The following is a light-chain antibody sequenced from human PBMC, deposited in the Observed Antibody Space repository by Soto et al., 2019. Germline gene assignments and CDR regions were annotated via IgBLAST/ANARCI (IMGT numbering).Light chain of an antibody. CDR2: KAS. J-gene: IGKJ1*01. CDR3: QQYDVYST. Sequence: DIQMTQSPSTLSGSVGDRVTITCRASQSISSWLAWYQQKPGKAPKLLIYKASSLESGVPSRFSGSGSGTEFTLTISSLQPDDFATYYCQQYDVYSTFGQGTKVDIK. V-gene: IGKV1-5*03. CDR1: QSISSW.